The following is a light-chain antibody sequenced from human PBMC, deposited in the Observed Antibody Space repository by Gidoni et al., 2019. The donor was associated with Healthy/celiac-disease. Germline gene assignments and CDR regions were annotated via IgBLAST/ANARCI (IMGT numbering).Light chain of an antibody. CDR2: AAS. Sequence: DSQMTQSPSSLSASVGDRVTITCRASQSISSYLNWYQQKPGKAPKLLIYAASSLQSGVPSRFSGSGSGTDFTLTISSLQPEDFATYYCQQSYSTHPYTFXQXTKLEIK. CDR1: QSISSY. V-gene: IGKV1-39*01. CDR3: QQSYSTHPYT. J-gene: IGKJ2*01.